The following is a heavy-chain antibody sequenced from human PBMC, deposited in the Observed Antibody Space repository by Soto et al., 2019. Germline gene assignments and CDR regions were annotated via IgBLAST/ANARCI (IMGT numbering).Heavy chain of an antibody. D-gene: IGHD3-10*01. Sequence: ETLSLTCAVYSGSFNGYYLSFIRHPPGNGLEWIGEINHSGSTNYNPSLKSRVTISVDTSKNQFSLKLSSVTAADTAVYYCARGGRGWFVAYYFDYWGQGTLVTVSS. CDR3: ARGGRGWFVAYYFDY. CDR1: SGSFNGYY. V-gene: IGHV4-34*01. CDR2: INHSGST. J-gene: IGHJ4*02.